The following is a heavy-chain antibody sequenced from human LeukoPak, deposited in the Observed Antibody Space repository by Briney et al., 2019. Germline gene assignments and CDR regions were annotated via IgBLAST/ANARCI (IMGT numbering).Heavy chain of an antibody. D-gene: IGHD1-14*01. CDR3: ARVQGGGFRTADY. CDR1: GFSVSASY. J-gene: IGHJ4*02. V-gene: IGHV3-53*05. CDR2: ISNEGAT. Sequence: GGSLRLSCAASGFSVSASYMSWVRQAPGKGLESVSVISNEGATYYADSVKGRFTISRDNSKNTLFLQMNSLRDEDTAIYYCARVQGGGFRTADYWGQGTLVAVSS.